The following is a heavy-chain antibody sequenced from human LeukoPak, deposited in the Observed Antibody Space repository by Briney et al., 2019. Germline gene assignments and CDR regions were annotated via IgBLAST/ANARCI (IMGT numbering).Heavy chain of an antibody. V-gene: IGHV4-39*07. CDR3: ARGFSGGYFDY. J-gene: IGHJ4*02. D-gene: IGHD3-10*01. CDR1: GGSISSSSYY. CDR2: INHSGST. Sequence: KASETLSLTCTVSGGSISSSSYYWSWIRQPPGKGLEWIGEINHSGSTNYNPSLKSRVTISVDTSKNQFSLKLSSVTAADTAVYYCARGFSGGYFDYWGQGTLVTVSS.